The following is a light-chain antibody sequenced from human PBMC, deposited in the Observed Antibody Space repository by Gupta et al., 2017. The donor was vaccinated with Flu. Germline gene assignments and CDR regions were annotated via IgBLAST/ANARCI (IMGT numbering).Light chain of an antibody. CDR1: QGIINV. V-gene: IGKV1-17*01. J-gene: IGKJ5*01. Sequence: PSYVCASVGVRVTITCRARQGIINVLGWYQQKPGQAPKHLIYDASRRESGVPWRFSGGGCGTEFTLTISSRQPEDFANYYCQHQNNSPISFGQGTPLDIK. CDR3: QHQNNSPIS. CDR2: DAS.